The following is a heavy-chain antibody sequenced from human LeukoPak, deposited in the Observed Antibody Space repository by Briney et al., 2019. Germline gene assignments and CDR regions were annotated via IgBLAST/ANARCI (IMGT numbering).Heavy chain of an antibody. CDR3: ARDTSGSSWPRSEYYYYYMDV. CDR1: GGSISSYY. V-gene: IGHV4-4*07. D-gene: IGHD6-13*01. CDR2: IYTSGST. J-gene: IGHJ6*03. Sequence: SETLSLTCTVSGGSISSYYWSWIRQPAGKGLEWIGRIYTSGSTNYNPSLKSRVTMSVDTSKNQFSLKLSSVTAADTAVYYCARDTSGSSWPRSEYYYYYMDVWGKGTTVTVSS.